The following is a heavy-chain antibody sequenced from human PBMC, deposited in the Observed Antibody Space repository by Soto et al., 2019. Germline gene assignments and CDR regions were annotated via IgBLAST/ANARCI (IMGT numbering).Heavy chain of an antibody. Sequence: SVKVSCKASGGTFSSYAISWVRQAPGQGLEWMGGIIPIFGTANYAQKFQGRVTITADESTSTAYMELSSLRSEDTAVYYCATVSYSGYDPKYYYGMDVWGQGTTVTVSS. D-gene: IGHD5-12*01. CDR1: GGTFSSYA. V-gene: IGHV1-69*13. CDR2: IIPIFGTA. CDR3: ATVSYSGYDPKYYYGMDV. J-gene: IGHJ6*02.